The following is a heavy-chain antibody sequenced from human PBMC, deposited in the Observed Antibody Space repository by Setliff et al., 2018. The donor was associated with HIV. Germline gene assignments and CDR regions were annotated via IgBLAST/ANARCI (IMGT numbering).Heavy chain of an antibody. CDR1: GGSISSSSYY. CDR3: ARLGYVTFDFDY. Sequence: PSETLSLTCTVSGGSISSSSYYWGWIRQPPGKGLEWIGSIYYRGSTYYNPSLKSRVTISVDTSKNQFSLKLNSVTAADTAVYFCARLGYVTFDFDYWGQGTLVTVSS. D-gene: IGHD3-16*01. V-gene: IGHV4-39*01. CDR2: IYYRGST. J-gene: IGHJ4*02.